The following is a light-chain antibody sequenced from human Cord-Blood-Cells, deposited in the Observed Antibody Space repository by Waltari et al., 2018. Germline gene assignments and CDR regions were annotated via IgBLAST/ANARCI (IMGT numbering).Light chain of an antibody. Sequence: MGSQSVSSNLAWYQQKPGQAPRLLIYGASTRATGIPARFIGSGSGTEFTLTISSLQSEDFAVYYCQQYNNWPPWTFGQGTKVEIK. J-gene: IGKJ1*01. CDR2: GAS. CDR1: QSVSSN. V-gene: IGKV3-15*01. CDR3: QQYNNWPPWT.